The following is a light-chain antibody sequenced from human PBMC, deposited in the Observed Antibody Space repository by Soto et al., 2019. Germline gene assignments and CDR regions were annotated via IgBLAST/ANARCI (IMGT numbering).Light chain of an antibody. J-gene: IGKJ4*01. CDR1: QSVSSGY. CDR3: QQYGVTLALT. CDR2: GAS. V-gene: IGKV3-20*01. Sequence: DTVLTQSPGTLSLSPGERVTLSCRASQSVSSGYLAWYQQKPGQAPRLLIYGASTRATGIPDRFIGSGSGTDFNLTISRLEPEDFAVYYCQQYGVTLALTFGGGTRVEVK.